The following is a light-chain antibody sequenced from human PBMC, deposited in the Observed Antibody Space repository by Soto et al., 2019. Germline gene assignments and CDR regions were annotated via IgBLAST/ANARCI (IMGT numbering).Light chain of an antibody. J-gene: IGLJ1*01. CDR3: GSWDSSLSAYV. CDR1: SSNIGGNS. Sequence: QSVLTQPPSVSAAPGQKVTISCSGSSSNIGGNSVSWYQQLPGTAPKLLIYDDNKRTSGFPDRFSGSKSGTSATLGITGFQTGDEADYYCGSWDSSLSAYVFGTGTKVTVL. V-gene: IGLV1-51*01. CDR2: DDN.